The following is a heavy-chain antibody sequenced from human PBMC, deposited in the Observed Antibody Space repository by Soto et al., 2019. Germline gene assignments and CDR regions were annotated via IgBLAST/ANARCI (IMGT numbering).Heavy chain of an antibody. CDR3: ASRGYYYDSSGYMN. CDR1: GFTFGSYW. V-gene: IGHV3-7*03. D-gene: IGHD3-22*01. CDR2: IKIDASGK. Sequence: GGSLRLSCAASGFTFGSYWMSWVRQAPGKGLEWLSTIKIDASGKKYVDSVKGRFTISRDNAKNTLYLQMDSLRAEDTAVYYCASRGYYYDSSGYMNWGQGTLVTVSS. J-gene: IGHJ4*02.